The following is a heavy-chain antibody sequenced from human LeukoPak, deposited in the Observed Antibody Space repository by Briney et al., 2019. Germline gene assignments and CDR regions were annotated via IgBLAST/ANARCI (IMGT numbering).Heavy chain of an antibody. D-gene: IGHD3-3*01. V-gene: IGHV4-59*01. CDR1: GGSISSYY. J-gene: IGHJ6*03. Sequence: SETLFLTCTVSGGSISSYYWSWIRQPPGKGLEWIGYIYYSGSTNYNPSLKSRVTISVDTSKNQFSLKLSSVTAADTAVYYCARMYYDFWSGYHPYYYYYMDVWGKGTTVTVSS. CDR2: IYYSGST. CDR3: ARMYYDFWSGYHPYYYYYMDV.